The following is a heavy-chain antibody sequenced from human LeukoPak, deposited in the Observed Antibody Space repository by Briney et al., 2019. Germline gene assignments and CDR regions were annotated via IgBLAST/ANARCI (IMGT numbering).Heavy chain of an antibody. CDR1: GFTFSTYA. CDR3: AKCLYSGAWYYLDY. D-gene: IGHD6-19*01. J-gene: IGHJ4*02. CDR2: ISGSGGST. V-gene: IGHV3-23*01. Sequence: GGSLRLSCAASGFTFSTYAMSWVRQAPGKGLEWVSGISGSGGSTYYADSVKGRFTISRDNSKNTLYLQMNSLRAEDTAIYYCAKCLYSGAWYYLDYWGQGTLVTVSS.